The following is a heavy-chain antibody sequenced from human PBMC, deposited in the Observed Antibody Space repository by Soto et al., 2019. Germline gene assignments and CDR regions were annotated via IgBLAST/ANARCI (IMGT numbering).Heavy chain of an antibody. V-gene: IGHV1-69*17. CDR3: ARDGVGLCAGDGSCSALDL. CDR1: GGTFNSYA. CDR2: IIPIFGIT. D-gene: IGHD2-21*02. Sequence: QALLEKSGAEMKKPGSSVTVSCQASGGTFNSYAISWVRQAPGQGLEWMGGIIPIFGITNYAQKFKGRLTLTADKVTDTADMELISLTCDDTAVYYCARDGVGLCAGDGSCSALDLWGRGTAVPVSS. J-gene: IGHJ3*01.